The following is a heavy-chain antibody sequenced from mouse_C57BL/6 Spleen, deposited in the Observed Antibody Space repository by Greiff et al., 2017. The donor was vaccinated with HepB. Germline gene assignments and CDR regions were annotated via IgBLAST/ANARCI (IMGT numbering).Heavy chain of an antibody. D-gene: IGHD1-1*01. Sequence: QVQLQQSGPELVKPGASVKISCKASGYAFSSSWMNWVKQRPGKGLEWIGRIYPGDGDTNYNGKFKGKATLTADKSSSTAYMQLSSLASEDSAVYFGARGDYYGISYYFDYWGQGTTLTVSS. CDR3: ARGDYYGISYYFDY. CDR2: IYPGDGDT. J-gene: IGHJ2*01. V-gene: IGHV1-82*01. CDR1: GYAFSSSW.